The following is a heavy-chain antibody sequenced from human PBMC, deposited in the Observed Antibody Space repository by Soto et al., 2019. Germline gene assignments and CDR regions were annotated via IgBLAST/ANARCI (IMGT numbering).Heavy chain of an antibody. Sequence: GESRKISWNGSGYNFAGYWIAWARQMPGKGLELMGIIYPSDSDTRYRPSLQGQVTISADKSISSAYLQWSSLRASHTAMYYCARGGVSTRTFDYWDKGTPRTGS. V-gene: IGHV5-51*01. CDR2: IYPSDSDT. CDR1: GYNFAGYW. D-gene: IGHD3-3*01. J-gene: IGHJ4*02. CDR3: ARGGVSTRTFDY.